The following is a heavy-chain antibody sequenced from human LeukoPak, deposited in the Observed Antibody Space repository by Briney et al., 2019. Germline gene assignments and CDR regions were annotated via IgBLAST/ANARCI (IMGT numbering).Heavy chain of an antibody. CDR2: ISSSGSA. CDR1: GGSISGYH. J-gene: IGHJ5*02. CDR3: ARTLSSGATSP. D-gene: IGHD1-26*01. Sequence: SETLSLTCTVSGGSISGYHWSWIRQSPGEGLEWLGYISSSGSAKYTPSLQSRVTISVDRSKNQFSLKLRSVTAAETAVYYCARTLSSGATSPWGQGTLVTVSP. V-gene: IGHV4-59*08.